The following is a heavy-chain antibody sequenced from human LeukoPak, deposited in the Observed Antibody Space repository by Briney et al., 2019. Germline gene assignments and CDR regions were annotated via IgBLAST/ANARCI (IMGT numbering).Heavy chain of an antibody. Sequence: PGGSLRLSCAASGVTFSDYYMSWIRQAPRKGLEWGSYISSSGNTIYYGDSVKGRFTITRDIAKNSLYLQMNSLRHEDTAVYYCARNPAKLYDSSGYYYYYYYMDVWGKGTTVTVSS. CDR1: GVTFSDYY. CDR3: ARNPAKLYDSSGYYYYYYYMDV. CDR2: ISSSGNTI. V-gene: IGHV3-11*04. J-gene: IGHJ6*03. D-gene: IGHD3-22*01.